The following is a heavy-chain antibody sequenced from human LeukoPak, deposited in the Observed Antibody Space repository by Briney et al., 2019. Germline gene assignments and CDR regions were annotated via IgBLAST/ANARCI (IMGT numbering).Heavy chain of an antibody. Sequence: GGSLRLSCTASGFTFSSYEMTWVRQAPGKGLEWVSYISSSGSTIYYADSVKGRFTISRDNAKNSLYLQMNSLRAEDTAVYYCARDLWDFWSGFDYWGQGTLVTVSS. CDR2: ISSSGSTI. CDR1: GFTFSSYE. CDR3: ARDLWDFWSGFDY. D-gene: IGHD3-3*01. V-gene: IGHV3-48*03. J-gene: IGHJ4*02.